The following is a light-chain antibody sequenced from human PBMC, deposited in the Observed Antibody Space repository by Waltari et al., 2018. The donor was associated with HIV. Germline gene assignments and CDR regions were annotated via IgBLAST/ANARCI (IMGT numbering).Light chain of an antibody. CDR2: EVS. J-gene: IGLJ3*02. Sequence: SALTQPASVSGPPGQSITISCTGTSSDSRSYTYVSWYQQHPDKAPKLMMYEVSNRPSGVSNRFSGSKSDNTASLTISGRQAEDEADYYCSSYRSSSTPLWVFGGGTKLTVL. CDR3: SSYRSSSTPLWV. CDR1: SSDSRSYTY. V-gene: IGLV2-14*01.